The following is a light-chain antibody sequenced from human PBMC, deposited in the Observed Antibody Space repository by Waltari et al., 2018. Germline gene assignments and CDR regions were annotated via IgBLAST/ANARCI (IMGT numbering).Light chain of an antibody. CDR2: WAS. J-gene: IGKJ1*01. CDR3: QQYYGTPPT. V-gene: IGKV4-1*01. Sequence: DIVMTQSPDSLALSLGEWATINCKSNQSLFYSSNNKNYLAWYQQRPGQPPKLLIYWASTRESGVPDRFSGSGSGTDFTLTISSPQADDVAVYYCQQYYGTPPTFGQGTKVEIK. CDR1: QSLFYSSNNKNY.